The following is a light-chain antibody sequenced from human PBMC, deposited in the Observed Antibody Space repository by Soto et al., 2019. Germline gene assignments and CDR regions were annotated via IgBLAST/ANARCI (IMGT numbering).Light chain of an antibody. CDR1: SSNIGINT. CDR2: TDN. Sequence: SVLTRPPSASGTPGQRVTISCSGSSSNIGINTVNWYQQVPGTAPKLLIYTDNQRPSGVPDRFSGSKSGTSASLAISGLQSEDEADYYCAAWDDSLNGLYVFGTGTKVTVL. CDR3: AAWDDSLNGLYV. J-gene: IGLJ1*01. V-gene: IGLV1-44*01.